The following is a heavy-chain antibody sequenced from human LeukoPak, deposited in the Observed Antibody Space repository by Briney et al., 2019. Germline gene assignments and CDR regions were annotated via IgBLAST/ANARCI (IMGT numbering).Heavy chain of an antibody. D-gene: IGHD3-10*01. CDR1: GYSFTSYW. V-gene: IGHV5-51*01. Sequence: GASLKISCKGSGYSFTSYWIGWVRQMPGKGLEWMGIIYPGDSDTRYSPSFQGQVTISADKSISTAYLQWSSLKASDTAMYYCARSRHYYGSGRYNWFDPWGQGTLVTVSS. J-gene: IGHJ5*02. CDR3: ARSRHYYGSGRYNWFDP. CDR2: IYPGDSDT.